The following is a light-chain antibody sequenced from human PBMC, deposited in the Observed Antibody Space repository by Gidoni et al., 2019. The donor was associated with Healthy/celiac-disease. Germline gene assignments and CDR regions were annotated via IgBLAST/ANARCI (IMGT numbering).Light chain of an antibody. CDR2: EVS. J-gene: IGLJ2*01. Sequence: QSALTQPASVSGSPGQSITISCTGTSSDVGSYNLVSWYQQHPGKAPKLMIYEVSKRPSGVSNRFSGSKSGNTASLTSSGLQAEDEADYYCCSYAGSSTSPFGGGTKLTVL. V-gene: IGLV2-23*02. CDR3: CSYAGSSTSP. CDR1: SSDVGSYNL.